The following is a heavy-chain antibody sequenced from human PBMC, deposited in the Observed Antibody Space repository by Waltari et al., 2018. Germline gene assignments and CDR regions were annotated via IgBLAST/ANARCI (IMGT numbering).Heavy chain of an antibody. CDR1: GDSGNNGYY. Sequence: QVQLQESGPGLVKPWETLSLTCAVSGDSGNNGYYWGWLRQPPGKGLEWIGRIYHSGSTSYNPSLKSRVTISLDTSKDQFSLKLSSVTAADTAVYYCAGHESAHYGGFDYWGQGTLVTVSS. CDR2: IYHSGST. D-gene: IGHD3-10*01. CDR3: AGHESAHYGGFDY. J-gene: IGHJ4*02. V-gene: IGHV4-38-2*01.